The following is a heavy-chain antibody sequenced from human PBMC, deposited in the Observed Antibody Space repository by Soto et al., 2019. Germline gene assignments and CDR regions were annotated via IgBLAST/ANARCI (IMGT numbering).Heavy chain of an antibody. CDR2: INPKFGDT. CDR3: ARNMDYYYGPGSGNGHGI. Sequence: QVQLVQSGAEVKEPGDSVRVSCEASGYTFTAYYIHWVRQAPGQGLEWMGWINPKFGDTTYAQDFKGRVTMTRDISISTVYMELSRLTSDDTAIYYCARNMDYYYGPGSGNGHGIWGQGTTVTVFS. J-gene: IGHJ6*02. V-gene: IGHV1-2*02. CDR1: GYTFTAYY. D-gene: IGHD3-10*01.